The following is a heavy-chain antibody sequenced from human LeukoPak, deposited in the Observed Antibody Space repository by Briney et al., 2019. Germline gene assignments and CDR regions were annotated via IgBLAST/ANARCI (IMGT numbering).Heavy chain of an antibody. V-gene: IGHV3-21*01. Sequence: GGSLRLSCAASGFTFSDYTMNWVRLAPGKGLEWVSSISGSSNYIYYADSVKGRFTISRDNSKNTLYLQMNSLRAEDTAVYYCARDKRAWGSGRIDAFDIWGQGTMVTVSS. CDR3: ARDKRAWGSGRIDAFDI. D-gene: IGHD3-10*01. CDR2: ISGSSNYI. J-gene: IGHJ3*02. CDR1: GFTFSDYT.